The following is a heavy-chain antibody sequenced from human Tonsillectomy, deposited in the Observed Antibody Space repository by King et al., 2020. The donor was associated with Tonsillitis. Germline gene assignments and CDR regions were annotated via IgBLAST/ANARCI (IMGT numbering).Heavy chain of an antibody. CDR1: GFTFDDYA. V-gene: IGHV3-9*01. CDR3: AKDSMVRGVITSLDY. Sequence: QLVQSGGGLVQPGRSLRLSCAASGFTFDDYAMHWVRHAPGKGLEWVSGISWNSGIMGYADSVKGRFTISKDNAKNSLYLQMNSLRAEDTALYYCAKDSMVRGVITSLDYWGQGTLVTVSS. CDR2: ISWNSGIM. D-gene: IGHD3-10*01. J-gene: IGHJ4*02.